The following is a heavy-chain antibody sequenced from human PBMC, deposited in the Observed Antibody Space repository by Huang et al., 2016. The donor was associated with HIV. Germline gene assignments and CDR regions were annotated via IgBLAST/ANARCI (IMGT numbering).Heavy chain of an antibody. CDR3: ARHREGPVAYYSGWGSHLNYMDV. CDR1: GGSIRSSDYH. V-gene: IGHV4-39*01. Sequence: QLLLQESGPGLVKPSEALALPCAVSGGSIRSSDYHWGWIRQPPGKGLEGSGRIYYEVSTHSSPSLKSRVTIAVDTSKNLFFLNLTSMTAADTAGYYCARHREGPVAYYSGWGSHLNYMDVWGRGRTVVVSS. D-gene: IGHD3-10*01. CDR2: IYYEVST. J-gene: IGHJ6*03.